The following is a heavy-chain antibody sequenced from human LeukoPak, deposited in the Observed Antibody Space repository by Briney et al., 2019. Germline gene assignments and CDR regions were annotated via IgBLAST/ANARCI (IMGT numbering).Heavy chain of an antibody. J-gene: IGHJ4*02. V-gene: IGHV4-39*07. CDR2: IYYSGST. CDR1: GGSISSSSYY. D-gene: IGHD1-14*01. Sequence: SETLSLTCTVSGGSISSSSYYWGWIRQPPGKGLEWIGSIYYSGSTYYNPSLKSRVTISVDTSKNQFSLKLSSVTAADTAVYYCARDTPRSYFDYWGQGTLVTVSS. CDR3: ARDTPRSYFDY.